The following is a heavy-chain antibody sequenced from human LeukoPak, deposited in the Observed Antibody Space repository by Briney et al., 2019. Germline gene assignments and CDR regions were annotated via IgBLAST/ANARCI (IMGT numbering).Heavy chain of an antibody. V-gene: IGHV3-23*01. J-gene: IGHJ6*02. CDR3: AKDLHYYVATDV. Sequence: GGSLRLSCAASGFTFSGFAMTWVRQAPGKGLEWVSSIGSDYKTHYSESVKGRFAISRDNSKSTLFLQMNSLRAEDTALYYCAKDLHYYVATDVWGQGTAVTVSS. D-gene: IGHD3-10*02. CDR1: GFTFSGFA. CDR2: IGSDYKT.